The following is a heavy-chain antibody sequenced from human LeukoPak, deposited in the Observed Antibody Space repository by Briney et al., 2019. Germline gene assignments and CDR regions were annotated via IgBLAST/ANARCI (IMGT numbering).Heavy chain of an antibody. CDR1: GGSISSGDYY. CDR2: IYYSGST. D-gene: IGHD3-3*01. Sequence: PSQTLSLTCTVSGGSISSGDYYWSWIRQPPGKGLEWIGYIYYSGSTYYNPSLKSRVTISVDTSKNQFSLKLSSVTAADTAVYYCARATYDFWSGYYTEFDYWGQGTLVTVSS. J-gene: IGHJ4*02. V-gene: IGHV4-30-4*08. CDR3: ARATYDFWSGYYTEFDY.